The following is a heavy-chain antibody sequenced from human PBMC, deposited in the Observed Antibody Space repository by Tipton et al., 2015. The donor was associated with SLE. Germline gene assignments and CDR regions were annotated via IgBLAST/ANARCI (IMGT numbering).Heavy chain of an antibody. J-gene: IGHJ5*02. CDR1: SGSISSYY. CDR2: IYYSGNT. Sequence: TLSLTCTVSSGSISSYYWSWIRQHPGQGLEWIGYIYYSGNTYYNPSLKSRVTISVDTSKNQFSLKLSSVTAADTAVYYCARVPWDYYDSSGSKGWFDPWGQGTLVTVSS. D-gene: IGHD3-22*01. V-gene: IGHV4-31*03. CDR3: ARVPWDYYDSSGSKGWFDP.